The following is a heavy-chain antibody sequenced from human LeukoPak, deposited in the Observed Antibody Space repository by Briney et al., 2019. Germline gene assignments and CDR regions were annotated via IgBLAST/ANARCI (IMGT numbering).Heavy chain of an antibody. D-gene: IGHD4-17*01. CDR3: ARGYGDFAVDV. J-gene: IGHJ6*02. CDR1: GDSISNGGYY. V-gene: IGHV4-61*08. Sequence: SETLSLTCTVSGDSISNGGYYWSWIRQPPGKGLEWIGYIYYSGSTNYNPSLKSRVTISVDTSKNQFSLKLSSVTAADTAVYYCARGYGDFAVDVWGQGTTVTVSS. CDR2: IYYSGST.